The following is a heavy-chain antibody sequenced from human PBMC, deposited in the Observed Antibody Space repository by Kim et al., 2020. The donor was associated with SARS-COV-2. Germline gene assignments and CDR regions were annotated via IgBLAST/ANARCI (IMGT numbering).Heavy chain of an antibody. Sequence: KSYNPSLRSRITITKDTSKNQVVLTLSNMDPVDTATYYCAHTIYGDYVFDFWGQGTLVTVSS. V-gene: IGHV2-5*01. J-gene: IGHJ4*02. CDR2: K. D-gene: IGHD4-17*01. CDR3: AHTIYGDYVFDF.